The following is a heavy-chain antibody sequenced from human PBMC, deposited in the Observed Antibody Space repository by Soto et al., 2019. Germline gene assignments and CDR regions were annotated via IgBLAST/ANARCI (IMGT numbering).Heavy chain of an antibody. Sequence: SETLSLTCAVSGGSISSGGYSWSWIRQPPGKGLEWIGYIYHSGSTYYNPSLKSRVTISVDRSKNQFSLKLSSVTAADTAVYYCARGSSGYYYHDYWGQGTLVTVSS. CDR3: ARGSSGYYYHDY. J-gene: IGHJ4*02. CDR1: GGSISSGGYS. D-gene: IGHD3-22*01. V-gene: IGHV4-30-2*01. CDR2: IYHSGST.